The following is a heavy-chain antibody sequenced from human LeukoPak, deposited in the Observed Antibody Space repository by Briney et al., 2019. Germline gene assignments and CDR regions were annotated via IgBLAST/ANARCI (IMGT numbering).Heavy chain of an antibody. J-gene: IGHJ4*02. D-gene: IGHD3-22*01. CDR3: ARDPYSSGYYVY. CDR1: GFTVSSNY. CDR2: IYSGGST. V-gene: IGHV3-53*01. Sequence: GGSLRLSCAASGFTVSSNYMSWVRQAPGKGLEWVSVIYSGGSTYYADSVKGRFTISRDNSKNTLYLQMNSLRAEDTAVYYCARDPYSSGYYVYWGQGTLVTVPS.